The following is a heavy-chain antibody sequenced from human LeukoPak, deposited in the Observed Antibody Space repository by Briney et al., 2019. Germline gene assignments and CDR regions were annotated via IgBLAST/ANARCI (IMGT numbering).Heavy chain of an antibody. CDR2: INPSGGST. D-gene: IGHD5-24*01. V-gene: IGHV1-46*01. CDR1: GYTFTSYY. J-gene: IGHJ4*02. Sequence: VSVKVSCKASGYTFTSYYMHWVRQAPGQGLDWMGIINPSGGSTSYAQKFQGRATMTRDTSTSTVYMELSSLRSEDTAVYYCARGGWLQFHYFDYWGQGTLVTVSS. CDR3: ARGGWLQFHYFDY.